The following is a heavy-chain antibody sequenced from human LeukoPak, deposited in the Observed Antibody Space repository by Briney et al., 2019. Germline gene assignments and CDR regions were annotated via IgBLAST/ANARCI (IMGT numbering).Heavy chain of an antibody. D-gene: IGHD1-26*01. Sequence: KPSETLSLTRTVSGGSISSSTYYWAWIRQSPGKGLEWIGSITYSGSTYYNPSLESRVTISVDTSKNQFSLRLISVTAVDTAVYYCARQGVGATDCWGQGTLVTVSS. J-gene: IGHJ4*02. V-gene: IGHV4-39*01. CDR1: GGSISSSTYY. CDR3: ARQGVGATDC. CDR2: ITYSGST.